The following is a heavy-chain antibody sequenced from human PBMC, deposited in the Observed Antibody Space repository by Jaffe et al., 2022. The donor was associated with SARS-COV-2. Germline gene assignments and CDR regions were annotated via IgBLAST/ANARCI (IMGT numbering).Heavy chain of an antibody. V-gene: IGHV3-33*01. CDR3: ARVVHCNDGGCFVHGLDV. D-gene: IGHD2-15*01. CDR1: GFTFSVFG. Sequence: QVQLVESGGGVVQPGRSLRLSCAASGFTFSVFGMQWVRQAPGKGLEWVAVIWYDGSKKYYGDSVKGRFTISRDENTLYLQMNSLRAEDTAVYYCARVVHCNDGGCFVHGLDVWGQGTTVTVSS. CDR2: IWYDGSKK. J-gene: IGHJ6*02.